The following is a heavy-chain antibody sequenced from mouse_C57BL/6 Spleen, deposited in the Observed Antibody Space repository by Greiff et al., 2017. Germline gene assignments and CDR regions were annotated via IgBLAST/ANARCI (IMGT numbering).Heavy chain of an antibody. V-gene: IGHV14-1*01. Sequence: VQLQQSGAELVRPGASVKLSCTASGFNIKDYYMHWVKQRPEQGLEWIGRIDPEDGDTEYAPKFQGSATMTADTSSNTAYLQLSSLTSEDTAVYYCTTNALTTVVAPYYFDYWGQGTTLTVSS. CDR2: IDPEDGDT. D-gene: IGHD1-1*01. CDR3: TTNALTTVVAPYYFDY. CDR1: GFNIKDYY. J-gene: IGHJ2*01.